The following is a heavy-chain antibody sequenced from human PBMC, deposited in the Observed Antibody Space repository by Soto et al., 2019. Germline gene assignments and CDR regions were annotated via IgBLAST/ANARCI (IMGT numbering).Heavy chain of an antibody. CDR2: IYSGGST. J-gene: IGHJ5*02. V-gene: IGHV3-53*02. D-gene: IGHD2-8*01. Sequence: EVQVVDTGGGLIQPGGSLRLSCAVSGFTVSSNYMSWVRQPPGKGPELVSDIYSGGSTYYADSVKGRFTISRENSKHTLYLQMNSLRAEDTAVYYCARERDGHNPNWFDLWGQGTRVTVSS. CDR1: GFTVSSNY. CDR3: ARERDGHNPNWFDL.